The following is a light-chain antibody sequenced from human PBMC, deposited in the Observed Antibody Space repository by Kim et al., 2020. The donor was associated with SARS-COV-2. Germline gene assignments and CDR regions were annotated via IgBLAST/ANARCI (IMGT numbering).Light chain of an antibody. CDR1: QNIRTY. J-gene: IGKJ4*01. CDR2: ASS. CDR3: QQTYSNPPT. V-gene: IGKV1-39*01. Sequence: GDRVTITCRTSQNIRTYLNWYQQRPGKAPKLLIYASSSLQSEVPSRFSGSGSGADFTLTIAGLQADDFATYHCQQTYSNPPTFGGGTKVEIK.